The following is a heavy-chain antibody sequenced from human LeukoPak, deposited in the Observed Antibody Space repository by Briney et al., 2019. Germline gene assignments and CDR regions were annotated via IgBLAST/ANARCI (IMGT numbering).Heavy chain of an antibody. J-gene: IGHJ4*02. CDR2: ISGGGGNT. D-gene: IGHD2-2*02. CDR3: AIGGYCAGTNCYIAY. CDR1: GFTFSSYG. Sequence: GGSLRLSCAASGFTFSSYGMTWVRQAPGKGLEWVSAISGGGGNTYYADSVKGRFTISRDNSKNTLYLQMNSLSAEDSAVYYCAIGGYCAGTNCYIAYWGQGTLVTVSS. V-gene: IGHV3-23*01.